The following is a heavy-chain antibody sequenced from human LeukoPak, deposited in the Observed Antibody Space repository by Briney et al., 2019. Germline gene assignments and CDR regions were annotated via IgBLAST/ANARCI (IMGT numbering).Heavy chain of an antibody. Sequence: GGSLGLSCAASGFTFSDFAMSWVRQAPGKGLECVSVISSSGGSTYSADSVKARFTISRDNSKNTLYLQMNSLTADDTAVYYCAKGHSDYGTGFDLWGQGTLVTVPS. D-gene: IGHD4-17*01. V-gene: IGHV3-23*01. CDR2: ISSSGGST. CDR3: AKGHSDYGTGFDL. J-gene: IGHJ4*02. CDR1: GFTFSDFA.